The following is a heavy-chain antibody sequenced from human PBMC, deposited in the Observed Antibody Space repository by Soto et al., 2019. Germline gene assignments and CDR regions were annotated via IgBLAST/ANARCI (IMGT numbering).Heavy chain of an antibody. J-gene: IGHJ4*02. D-gene: IGHD6-13*01. Sequence: SETLSLTCAVSSGSISSSNWWSWVRQPPGKGLEWIGEMYHSGCTNYNPSLKSRVTISVDRSKNQFSLQLTSVTVADTAVYYCATSYGNAWYTYWGQGTQVTVSS. CDR1: SGSISSSNW. CDR3: ATSYGNAWYTY. CDR2: MYHSGCT. V-gene: IGHV4-4*02.